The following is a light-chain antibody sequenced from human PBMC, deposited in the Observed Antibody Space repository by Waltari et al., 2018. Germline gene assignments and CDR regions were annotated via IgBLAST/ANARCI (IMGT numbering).Light chain of an antibody. CDR1: NIGSKN. V-gene: IGLV3-9*01. Sequence: SYELTQPLSVSVALGQTARITCGGNNIGSKNVQWYQQKPGQAPVLVIYRDSNRPSGIPERFSGSNSGNTATLTISRAQAGDEADYYCQVWDSFVVFGGGTKLTVL. CDR3: QVWDSFVV. J-gene: IGLJ2*01. CDR2: RDS.